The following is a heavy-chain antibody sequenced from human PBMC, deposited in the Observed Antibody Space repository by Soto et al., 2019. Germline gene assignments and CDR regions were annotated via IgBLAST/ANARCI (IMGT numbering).Heavy chain of an antibody. CDR1: FTFSNAW. CDR3: TTNRRYCSSTSCSYFDY. Sequence: FTFSNAWMSWVRQAPGKGLEWVGRIKSKTDGGTTDYAAPVKGRFTISRDDSKNTLYLQMNSLKTEDTAVYYCTTNRRYCSSTSCSYFDYWGQGTLVTVYS. V-gene: IGHV3-15*01. CDR2: IKSKTDGGTT. J-gene: IGHJ4*02. D-gene: IGHD2-2*01.